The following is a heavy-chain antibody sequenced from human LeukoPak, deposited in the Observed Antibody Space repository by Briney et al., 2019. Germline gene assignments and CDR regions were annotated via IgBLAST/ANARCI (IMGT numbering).Heavy chain of an antibody. V-gene: IGHV3-23*01. CDR2: ILPSGDKT. Sequence: GGSLRLSCAASGFTFSTHGMSWVRQAPGKGLEWVAAILPSGDKTYYADSVKGRFTISRDNSKNTLYLQMNSLRAEDTAVYYCAKDPVEYQMLFDYWGQGTLVTVSS. CDR3: AKDPVEYQMLFDY. J-gene: IGHJ4*02. D-gene: IGHD2-2*01. CDR1: GFTFSTHG.